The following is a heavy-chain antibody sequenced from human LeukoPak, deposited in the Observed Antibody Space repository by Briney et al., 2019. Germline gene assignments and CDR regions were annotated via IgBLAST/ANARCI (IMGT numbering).Heavy chain of an antibody. CDR3: ARGIRDGHYYYYMDV. CDR2: ISSSSSTI. CDR1: GFTFSSYS. J-gene: IGHJ6*03. Sequence: GGSLRLSCAASGFTFSSYSMNWVRQAPGKGLEWVSYISSSSSTIYYADSVKGRFTISRDNAKNSLYLQMNSLRAEDTAVYYCARGIRDGHYYYYMDVWGKGTTVTVSS. D-gene: IGHD3/OR15-3a*01. V-gene: IGHV3-48*01.